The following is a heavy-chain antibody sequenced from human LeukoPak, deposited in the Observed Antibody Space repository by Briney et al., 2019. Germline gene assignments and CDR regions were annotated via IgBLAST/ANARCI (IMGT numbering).Heavy chain of an antibody. D-gene: IGHD6-13*01. CDR3: ARPGIAAAGPIDYYGMDV. CDR1: GGSISSSSYY. V-gene: IGHV4-39*01. J-gene: IGHJ6*02. Sequence: SETLSLTCTVSGGSISSSSYYWVWIRQPPGKGLEWIGSIYYSGSTYYNPSLKSRVTISVDTSKNQFSLKLSSVTAADTAVYYCARPGIAAAGPIDYYGMDVWGQGTTVTVSS. CDR2: IYYSGST.